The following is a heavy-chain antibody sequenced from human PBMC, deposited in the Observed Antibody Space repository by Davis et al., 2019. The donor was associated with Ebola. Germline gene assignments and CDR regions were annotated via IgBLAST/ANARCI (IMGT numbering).Heavy chain of an antibody. CDR1: GFTFSSYS. Sequence: PGGSLRLSCAASGFTFSSYSMNWVRQAPGKGLEWVSYISSSSSYTNYADSVKGRFTISRDNAKNSLYLQMNSLRAEDTAVYYCARHDYGGTHFDYWGQGTLVTVSS. CDR3: ARHDYGGTHFDY. CDR2: ISSSSSYT. V-gene: IGHV3-21*05. D-gene: IGHD4-23*01. J-gene: IGHJ4*02.